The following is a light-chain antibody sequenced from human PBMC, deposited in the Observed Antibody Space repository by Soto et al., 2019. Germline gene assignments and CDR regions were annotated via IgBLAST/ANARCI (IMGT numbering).Light chain of an antibody. CDR3: RQYDKSLPPVT. V-gene: IGKV3-15*01. J-gene: IGKJ4*01. Sequence: DIILTQSPAIVSVSPGERATLSRRASRSVTTNLAWYQHKHGQAPRLLIYGASTRVTGIPARFSGSGSGTDFTLTINYLKSEDFGVYYCRQYDKSLPPVTFGGGTKVEI. CDR1: RSVTTN. CDR2: GAS.